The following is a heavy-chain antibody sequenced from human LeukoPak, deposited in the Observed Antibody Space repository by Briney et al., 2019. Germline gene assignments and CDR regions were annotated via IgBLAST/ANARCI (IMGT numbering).Heavy chain of an antibody. CDR3: ARQDRSVGAATKDF. V-gene: IGHV4-39*01. CDR2: IYHSGST. CDR1: GDSISSKSYY. J-gene: IGHJ4*02. Sequence: KPSETLSLTCTDSGDSISSKSYYWGWIRQPPGKGLEWIGNIYHSGSTYYNPSLRSRITISVDTSKNQFSLKLTSVTAADTAIYYCARQDRSVGAATKDFWGQGILVTVSS. D-gene: IGHD1-26*01.